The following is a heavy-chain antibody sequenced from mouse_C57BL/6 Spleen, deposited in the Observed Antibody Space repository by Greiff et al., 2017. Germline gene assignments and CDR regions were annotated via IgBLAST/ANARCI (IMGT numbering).Heavy chain of an antibody. J-gene: IGHJ1*03. Sequence: VQLQQPGAELVMPGASVKLSCKASGYTFTSYWMPWVKQRPGQGLEWIGEIDPSDSYTNYNQTFKGKSTLTVDKSSSTAYMQLSSLTSEDSAVYYCARGLRGYFDVWGTGTTVTVSS. D-gene: IGHD2-2*01. V-gene: IGHV1-69*01. CDR1: GYTFTSYW. CDR2: IDPSDSYT. CDR3: ARGLRGYFDV.